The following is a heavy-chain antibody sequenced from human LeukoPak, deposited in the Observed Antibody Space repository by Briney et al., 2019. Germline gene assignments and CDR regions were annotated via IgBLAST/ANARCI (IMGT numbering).Heavy chain of an antibody. Sequence: PSETLSLTCAVSGGSISSRNWWSWVRQPPGKGLEWIGEIYHSGSINYNPSLKSRVTISVDKSENQLSLRLTSVTAADTAVYYCARDNGAIRAYYYHGMDVWGQGTTVTVSS. V-gene: IGHV4-4*02. CDR3: ARDNGAIRAYYYHGMDV. J-gene: IGHJ6*02. CDR1: GGSISSRNW. CDR2: IYHSGSI. D-gene: IGHD2-8*01.